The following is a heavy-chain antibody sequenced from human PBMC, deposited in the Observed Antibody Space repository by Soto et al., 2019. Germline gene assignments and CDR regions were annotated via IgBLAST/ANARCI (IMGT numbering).Heavy chain of an antibody. CDR2: INPNSGGT. CDR1: GYTFTGYY. CDR3: ARASSLEYSSSWGGDYYYYYGMDV. V-gene: IGHV1-2*04. D-gene: IGHD6-6*01. J-gene: IGHJ6*02. Sequence: GASVKVSCKASGYTFTGYYMHWVRQAPGQGLEWMGWINPNSGGTNYAQKFQGWVTMTRDTSISTAYMELSRLRSDDTAVYYCARASSLEYSSSWGGDYYYYYGMDVWGQGTTVTVSS.